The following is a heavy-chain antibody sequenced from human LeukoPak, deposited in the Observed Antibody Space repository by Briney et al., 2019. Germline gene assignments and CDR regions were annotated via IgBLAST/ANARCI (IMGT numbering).Heavy chain of an antibody. J-gene: IGHJ3*02. CDR2: ISSSSSYI. Sequence: GGSLRLSCAASGFTFSSYSMNWVRQAPGKGLEWVSSISSSSSYIYYADSVKGRFTISRDNSKNSLYLQMNSLRADDTVVYYWARSHKGSNDAFDIWGQGTMVTVSS. CDR3: ARSHKGSNDAFDI. V-gene: IGHV3-21*01. CDR1: GFTFSSYS.